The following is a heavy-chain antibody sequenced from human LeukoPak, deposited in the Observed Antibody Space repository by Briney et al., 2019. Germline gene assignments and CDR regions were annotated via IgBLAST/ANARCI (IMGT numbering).Heavy chain of an antibody. CDR2: ISAYNGNT. CDR3: ARLNYGSGSYYPRVPHYGMDV. CDR1: GYTFTSYG. D-gene: IGHD3-10*01. J-gene: IGHJ6*02. V-gene: IGHV1-18*01. Sequence: GASVKVSCKASGYTFTSYGTSWVRQAPGQGLEWMGWISAYNGNTNYAQKLQGRVTMTTDTSTSTAYMELRSRRSDDTAVYYCARLNYGSGSYYPRVPHYGMDVWGQGTTVTVSS.